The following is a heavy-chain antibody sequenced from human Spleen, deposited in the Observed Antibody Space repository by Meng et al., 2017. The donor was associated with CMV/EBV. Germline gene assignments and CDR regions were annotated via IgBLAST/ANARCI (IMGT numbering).Heavy chain of an antibody. J-gene: IGHJ4*02. CDR2: IITMFGTT. D-gene: IGHD6-19*01. CDR3: VTDWLANSAWFHYFAD. Sequence: SRGTFNNCGINWVRQAPGQGLEWMGEIITMFGTTYYARNFQGRISITADESSDTAYLELSSLTSGDTAVYFCVTDWLANSAWFHYFADWGQGTLVTVSS. CDR1: RGTFNNCG. V-gene: IGHV1-69*01.